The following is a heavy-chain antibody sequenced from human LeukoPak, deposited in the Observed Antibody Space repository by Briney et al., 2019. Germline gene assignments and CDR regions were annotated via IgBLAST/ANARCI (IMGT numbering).Heavy chain of an antibody. V-gene: IGHV4-4*09. CDR2: IHSSGSA. Sequence: SETLSLTCTVSDGSIRSYYWSWIRQPPGKGLQWIGYIHSSGSAHYNPSLKSRVTTSLDTSKNQLSLKLSSVTAADTAVYYCARLGTYSDYWGQGTLVTVSS. CDR3: ARLGTYSDY. CDR1: DGSIRSYY. J-gene: IGHJ4*02. D-gene: IGHD1-26*01.